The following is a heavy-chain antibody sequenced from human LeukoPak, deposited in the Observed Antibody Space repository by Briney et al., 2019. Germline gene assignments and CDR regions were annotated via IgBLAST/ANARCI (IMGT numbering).Heavy chain of an antibody. J-gene: IGHJ6*03. CDR3: ARDQAGIHHEDFYYYYYYMDV. CDR2: IYHSGST. Sequence: PSETLSLTCAVSGGSISSSNWWSWVRQPPGKGLEWIGEIYHSGSTNYNPSLKSRVTMSVDTSKNQFSLKLSSVTAADTAVYYCARDQAGIHHEDFYYYYYYMDVWGKGTTVTVSS. V-gene: IGHV4-4*02. CDR1: GGSISSSNW. D-gene: IGHD5-18*01.